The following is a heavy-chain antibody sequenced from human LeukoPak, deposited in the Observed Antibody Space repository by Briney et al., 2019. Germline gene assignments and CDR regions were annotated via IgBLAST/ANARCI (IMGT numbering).Heavy chain of an antibody. CDR3: ARHGGSRSYYNWFDP. CDR1: GYSISSGYY. CDR2: IYHSGST. Sequence: SSETLSLTCAVSGYSISSGYYWGWIRQPPGKGLEWIGSIYHSGSTYYNPSLKSRVTISVDTSKNQFSLKLSSVTAADTAVYYCARHGGSRSYYNWFDPWGQGTLVTVSS. V-gene: IGHV4-38-2*01. D-gene: IGHD3-10*01. J-gene: IGHJ5*02.